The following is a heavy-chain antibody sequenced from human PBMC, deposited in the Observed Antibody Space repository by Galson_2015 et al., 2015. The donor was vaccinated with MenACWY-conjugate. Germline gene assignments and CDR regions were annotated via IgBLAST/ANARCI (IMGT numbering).Heavy chain of an antibody. Sequence: SLRLSCAASGLTFRTHSMNWVRQAPGKGLEWVSSISGDSIYIFYADSVKGRFTISRDTAKNSLYLQMNSLRTEDTAVYYCAKSIVVSKVAFDIWGQGTMVTVSS. D-gene: IGHD1-26*01. V-gene: IGHV3-21*01. CDR2: ISGDSIYI. CDR1: GLTFRTHS. CDR3: AKSIVVSKVAFDI. J-gene: IGHJ3*02.